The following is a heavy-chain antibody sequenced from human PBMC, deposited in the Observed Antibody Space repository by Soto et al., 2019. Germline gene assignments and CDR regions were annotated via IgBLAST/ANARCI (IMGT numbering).Heavy chain of an antibody. Sequence: SETLSLTCNVSGGSISSSRSYWAWIRQPPGKGLEWIANIFYSGSTHYNPSLTSRVTVSVDTSKNQFSLQLTSVTAADTAVYYCATSYGNAWYTYWGQGTQVTVSS. CDR2: IFYSGST. D-gene: IGHD6-13*01. J-gene: IGHJ4*02. CDR1: GGSISSSRSY. CDR3: ATSYGNAWYTY. V-gene: IGHV4-39*01.